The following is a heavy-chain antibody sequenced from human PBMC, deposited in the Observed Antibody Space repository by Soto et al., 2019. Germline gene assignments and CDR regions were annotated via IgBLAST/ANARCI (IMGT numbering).Heavy chain of an antibody. V-gene: IGHV1-69*13. CDR1: VWTVLSYA. J-gene: IGHJ6*02. CDR3: ARVVRLDNYYYGMDV. CDR2: IRPIIGTA. Sequence: SVNVSCKGSVWTVLSYAISWVRQAPGQGLEWMGGIRPIIGTANYAQKSQGRITITADESTSTAYMELSSLRAEDAAVYYCARVVRLDNYYYGMDVWGQGTTVTVSS. D-gene: IGHD2-15*01.